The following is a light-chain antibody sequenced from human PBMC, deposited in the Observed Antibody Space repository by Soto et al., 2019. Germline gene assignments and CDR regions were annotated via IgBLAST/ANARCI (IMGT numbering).Light chain of an antibody. Sequence: EIVLTQSPATLSLSPGERATLSCRASQSVSSSLAWYQQKPGQAPRLLIYDASNRATGIPARFSGSGSVTDFTLTISSLEPEDFAVYYCQQRSTWPLGLTFGGGTKVDIK. CDR1: QSVSSS. CDR2: DAS. J-gene: IGKJ4*01. CDR3: QQRSTWPLGLT. V-gene: IGKV3-11*01.